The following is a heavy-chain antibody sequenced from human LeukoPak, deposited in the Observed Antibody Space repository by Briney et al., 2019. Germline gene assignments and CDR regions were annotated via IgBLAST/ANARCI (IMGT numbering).Heavy chain of an antibody. Sequence: PGGSLRLSCGASGFTVSSNYMSWVRQAPGKGLEWVSYISTSSSTIYYADSVKGRFTISRDNSKNTLYLQMNSLRAEDTAVYYCARDPLAVAETGAFDIWGQGTMVTVSS. J-gene: IGHJ3*02. CDR2: ISTSSSTI. CDR3: ARDPLAVAETGAFDI. D-gene: IGHD4-23*01. CDR1: GFTVSSNY. V-gene: IGHV3-48*01.